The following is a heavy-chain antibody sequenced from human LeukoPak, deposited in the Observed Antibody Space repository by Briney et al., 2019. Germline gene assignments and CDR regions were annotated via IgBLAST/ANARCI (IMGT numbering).Heavy chain of an antibody. CDR3: ARDYPLLAADPFDY. CDR1: GYTFTGYY. V-gene: IGHV1-2*02. Sequence: GASVKVSCKASGYTFTGYYMHWVRQAPGQGLEWMGWINPNSGGTNYAQKFQGRVTMTRDTSISTAYMELSRLRSDDTAVYYCARDYPLLAADPFDYWGQGTLVTVSS. J-gene: IGHJ4*02. D-gene: IGHD6-13*01. CDR2: INPNSGGT.